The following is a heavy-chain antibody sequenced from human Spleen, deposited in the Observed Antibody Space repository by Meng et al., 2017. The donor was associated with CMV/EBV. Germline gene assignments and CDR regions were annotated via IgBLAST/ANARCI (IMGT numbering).Heavy chain of an antibody. CDR1: GFTFSSYS. J-gene: IGHJ4*02. Sequence: EVQLVEPGGGLVKPGVSLRLSCAASGFTFSSYSMNWARQAPGKGLEWVSSISSSSSYIYYADSVKGRFTISRDNAKNSLYLQMNSLRAEDTAVYYCARDPTPHYGDFDYWGQGTLVTVSS. CDR3: ARDPTPHYGDFDY. V-gene: IGHV3-21*01. D-gene: IGHD4-17*01. CDR2: ISSSSSYI.